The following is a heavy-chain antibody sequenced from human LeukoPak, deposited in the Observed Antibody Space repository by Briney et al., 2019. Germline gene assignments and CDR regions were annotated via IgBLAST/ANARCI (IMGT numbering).Heavy chain of an antibody. J-gene: IGHJ6*03. V-gene: IGHV1-2*02. CDR1: GYTFTGYY. D-gene: IGHD5-12*01. Sequence: ASVKVSCKASGYTFTGYYMHWVRQAPGQGLEWMGWINPNSGGTNYAQKSQGRVTMTRDTSISTAYMELSRLRSDDTAVYYCARDHVDIVATIPGGPPDVDTAMVYGTGYYYYYYYMDVWGKGTTVTVSS. CDR3: ARDHVDIVATIPGGPPDVDTAMVYGTGYYYYYYYMDV. CDR2: INPNSGGT.